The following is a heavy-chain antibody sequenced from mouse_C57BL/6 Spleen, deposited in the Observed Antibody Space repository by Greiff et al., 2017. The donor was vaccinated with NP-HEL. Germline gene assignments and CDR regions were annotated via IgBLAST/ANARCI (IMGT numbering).Heavy chain of an antibody. CDR2: IHPNSGST. D-gene: IGHD1-1*01. J-gene: IGHJ2*01. V-gene: IGHV1-64*01. CDR1: GYTFTSYW. CDR3: ARYFLLDPYYFDY. Sequence: VQLQQPGAELVKPGASVKLSCKASGYTFTSYWMHWVKQRPGQGLEWIGMIHPNSGSTNYNEKFKSKATLTVDKSSSTAYMQLSSLTSEDSAVYYCARYFLLDPYYFDYWGQGTTLTVSS.